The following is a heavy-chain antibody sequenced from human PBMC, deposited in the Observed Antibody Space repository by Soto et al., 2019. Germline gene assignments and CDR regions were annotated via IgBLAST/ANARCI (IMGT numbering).Heavy chain of an antibody. J-gene: IGHJ6*03. CDR1: GGSISSYY. CDR3: AATVEATRDGENYFYDMDV. D-gene: IGHD1-26*01. Sequence: QVRLQESGPGLVKPSETLSLTCTVSGGSISSYYWSWLRQPPGKGLAWIGHVYYSGSTNYDPSLKSRVTLSLDTSMNQCSLKLTSVTAADTAFYYCAATVEATRDGENYFYDMDVWGTGTKVTVSS. V-gene: IGHV4-59*08. CDR2: VYYSGST.